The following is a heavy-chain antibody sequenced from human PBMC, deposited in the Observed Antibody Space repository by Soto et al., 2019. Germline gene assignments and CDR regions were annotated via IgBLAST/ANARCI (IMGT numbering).Heavy chain of an antibody. CDR1: GFTFSTYG. J-gene: IGHJ5*02. D-gene: IGHD2-21*02. CDR2: IWYDGSSR. V-gene: IGHV3-33*01. CDR3: AGGVTSYCGGDCSSDL. Sequence: QVQLVESGGGVVQPGRSLRLSCAASGFTFSTYGMHWVRQAPGKGLEWVAVIWYDGSSRYYADSVKGRFTISRDNSKNTLFLQLQSLRAEDMGVYYCAGGVTSYCGGDCSSDLWGQGTLVTVSS.